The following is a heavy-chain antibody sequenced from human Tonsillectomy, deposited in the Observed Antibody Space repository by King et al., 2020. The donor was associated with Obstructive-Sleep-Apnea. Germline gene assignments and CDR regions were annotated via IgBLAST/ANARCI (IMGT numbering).Heavy chain of an antibody. J-gene: IGHJ4*02. CDR2: ISYEGSNK. Sequence: VQLVESGGGVVQPGRSLRLSCAASGFTFSSYAMHWVRQAPGKGLEWVAVISYEGSNKYYADSLKGRFTLSRENSKNTLELQMNSLRAEDTAVYYCARVGGRYSYGYYFDYWGQGTLVTVSS. V-gene: IGHV3-30-3*01. D-gene: IGHD5-18*01. CDR1: GFTFSSYA. CDR3: ARVGGRYSYGYYFDY.